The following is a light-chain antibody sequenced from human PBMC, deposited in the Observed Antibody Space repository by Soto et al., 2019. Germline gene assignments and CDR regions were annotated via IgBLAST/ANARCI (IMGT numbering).Light chain of an antibody. CDR1: RDINFY. Sequence: DIQMTQSPPSLSASVGDRVTLTCRSSRDINFYLNWYQQKPGRAPRLLIHAASTLQDGAPSRFSGSGSGTDFTLTISSLQPEDFATYYCQQSYSTPHFGQGTKVDI. CDR3: QQSYSTPH. J-gene: IGKJ1*01. V-gene: IGKV1-39*01. CDR2: AAS.